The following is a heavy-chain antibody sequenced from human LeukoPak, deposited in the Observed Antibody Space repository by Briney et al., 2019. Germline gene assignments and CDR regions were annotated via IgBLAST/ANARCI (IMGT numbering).Heavy chain of an antibody. CDR1: GFTFSSYA. D-gene: IGHD3-9*01. CDR3: AKEWHYDILTDD. Sequence: PGGSLRLSCAASGFTFSSYAMTWVRQAPGKGLEWVSGLSGSGGSTYYADYVKGRFIISRDNSKNTLYLQMNSLRAEDTAVYYCAKEWHYDILTDDWGQGTLVTVSS. V-gene: IGHV3-23*01. J-gene: IGHJ4*02. CDR2: LSGSGGST.